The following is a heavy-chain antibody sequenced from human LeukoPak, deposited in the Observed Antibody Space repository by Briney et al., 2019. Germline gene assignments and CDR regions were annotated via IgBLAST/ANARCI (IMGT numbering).Heavy chain of an antibody. D-gene: IGHD4-17*01. Sequence: GGSLRLSCAASGFTFSSYEMNWVRQAPGKGLEWVSYISSSGSTIYYADSVKGRFTISRDNAKNSLHLQMNSLRAEDTAVYYCARERGDFYYFDYWGQGTLVTVSS. CDR3: ARERGDFYYFDY. CDR2: ISSSGSTI. V-gene: IGHV3-48*03. J-gene: IGHJ4*02. CDR1: GFTFSSYE.